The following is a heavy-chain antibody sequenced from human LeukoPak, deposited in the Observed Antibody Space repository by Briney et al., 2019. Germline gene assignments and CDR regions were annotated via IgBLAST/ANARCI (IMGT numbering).Heavy chain of an antibody. V-gene: IGHV4-39*01. Sequence: GSLRLSCAASGFTFSSYSMKWVRQAPGEGLEWIGNFYDSGNTRYNPSLKSRVTISGDTSKNQFSLKLTSVTAADTAVYYCARHTRPGYSGYENAFDIWGQGTMVTVSS. CDR3: ARHTRPGYSGYENAFDI. D-gene: IGHD5-12*01. CDR1: GFTFSSYSMK. J-gene: IGHJ3*02. CDR2: FYDSGNT.